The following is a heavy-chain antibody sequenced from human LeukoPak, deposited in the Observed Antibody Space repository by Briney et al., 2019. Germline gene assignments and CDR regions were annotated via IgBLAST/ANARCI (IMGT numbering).Heavy chain of an antibody. CDR2: ISAYNGNT. D-gene: IGHD6-19*01. CDR1: GGTFISYA. CDR3: ARDSLWWAVAGPDY. Sequence: ASVKVSCKASGGTFISYAISWVRQAPGQGLEWMGWISAYNGNTNYAQKLQGRVTMTTDTSTSTAYMELRSLRSDDTAVYYCARDSLWWAVAGPDYWGQGTLVTVSS. J-gene: IGHJ4*02. V-gene: IGHV1-18*01.